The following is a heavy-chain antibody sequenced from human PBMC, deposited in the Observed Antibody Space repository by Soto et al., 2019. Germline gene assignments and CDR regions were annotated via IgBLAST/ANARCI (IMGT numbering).Heavy chain of an antibody. J-gene: IGHJ4*02. V-gene: IGHV4-30-4*08. CDR2: IYNNGNT. D-gene: IGHD3-22*01. CDR1: GGSISSGGYY. CDR3: ARAFDDSSGYYGGLGY. Sequence: PSETLSLTCTVSGGSISSGGYYWSWIRQHPVKGLEWIGYIYNNGNTYYNPSLKNRITISVDTPKNQLSLKLSSVTAADTAVYYCARAFDDSSGYYGGLGYWGQGTLVTVSS.